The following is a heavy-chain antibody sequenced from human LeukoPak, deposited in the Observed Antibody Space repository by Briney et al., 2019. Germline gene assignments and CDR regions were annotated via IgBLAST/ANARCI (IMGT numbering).Heavy chain of an antibody. CDR3: ARFDYGDGCRYFDY. V-gene: IGHV4-31*03. D-gene: IGHD4-17*01. Sequence: PSQTLSLTCTVSGGSISSGGYYWSWIRQHPGKGLEWIGYIYYSGSTYYNPSLKSRVTISVDTSKNQFSLKLSSVTAADTAVYYCARFDYGDGCRYFDYWGQGTLVTVSS. CDR1: GGSISSGGYY. CDR2: IYYSGST. J-gene: IGHJ4*02.